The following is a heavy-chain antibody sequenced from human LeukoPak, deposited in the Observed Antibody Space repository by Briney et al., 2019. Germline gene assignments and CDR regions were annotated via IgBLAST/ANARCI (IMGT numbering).Heavy chain of an antibody. CDR3: ARDWNGSGSPNDF. Sequence: GGSLRLSCAVSGFTFSTYWMSWVRQAPGKGLEWVANIKTDGSEKYYVDSVKGRFTISRDNARNSLYLQMNSLRAEDTAVYYCARDWNGSGSPNDFWGQGTLVTVSS. CDR1: GFTFSTYW. D-gene: IGHD3-10*01. J-gene: IGHJ4*02. V-gene: IGHV3-7*01. CDR2: IKTDGSEK.